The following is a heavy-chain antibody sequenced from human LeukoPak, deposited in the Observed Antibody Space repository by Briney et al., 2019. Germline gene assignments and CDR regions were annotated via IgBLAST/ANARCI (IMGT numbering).Heavy chain of an antibody. V-gene: IGHV4-34*01. D-gene: IGHD6-6*01. Sequence: SETLSLTCAVYGGSFSGYYWSWIRQPPGKGLEWIGEINHSGSTNYNPSLKSRVTISVDTSKNQFSLKLSSVTAADTAVYYCARGKRKYSSSSRVYYYYMDVWGKGTTVTVSS. CDR3: ARGKRKYSSSSRVYYYYMDV. J-gene: IGHJ6*03. CDR2: INHSGST. CDR1: GGSFSGYY.